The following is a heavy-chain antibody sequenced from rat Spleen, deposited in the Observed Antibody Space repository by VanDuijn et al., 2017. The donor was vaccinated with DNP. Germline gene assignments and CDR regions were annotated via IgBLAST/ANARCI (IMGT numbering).Heavy chain of an antibody. CDR1: GFSLSSYG. J-gene: IGHJ4*01. V-gene: IGHV2S75*01. CDR2: IWGHGNT. Sequence: QVQLKESGPGLVQPSQTLSLTCTVSGFSLSSYGVIWVRQSPGKGLEWLGIIWGHGNTDYNSALKSRLSINRDTSKSQVFLKMNSLQSDDTATYYCTRESWGYVMDAWGQGASVTVSS. D-gene: IGHD5-1*01. CDR3: TRESWGYVMDA.